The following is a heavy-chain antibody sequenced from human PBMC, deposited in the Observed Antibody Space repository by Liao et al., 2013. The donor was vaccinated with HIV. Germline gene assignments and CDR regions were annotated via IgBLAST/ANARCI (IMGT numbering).Heavy chain of an antibody. Sequence: QVQLQESGPGLVKPSQTLSLTCTVSRGSINSGSYYWTWIRQPAGKGLEWIGRIYASGGTKYNPSLKSRVTMSVDTSRNQFSLHLNSVTAADTAVYYCARVHGFFDFWGQGTVVTVSS. CDR1: RGSINSGSYY. J-gene: IGHJ4*02. D-gene: IGHD2-2*03. CDR2: IYASGGT. V-gene: IGHV4-61*02. CDR3: ARVHGFFDF.